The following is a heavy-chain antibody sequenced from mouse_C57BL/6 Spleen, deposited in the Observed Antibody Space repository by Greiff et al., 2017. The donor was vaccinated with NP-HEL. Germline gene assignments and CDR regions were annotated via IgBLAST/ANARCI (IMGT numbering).Heavy chain of an antibody. Sequence: QVQLQQPGAELVKPGASVKLSCKASGYTFTSYWMQWVKQRPGQGLEWIGEIDPSDSYTNYNQKFKGKATLTVDTSSSTAYMQLSSLTSEDSAVYYCARIWSYYARDYWGQGTSVTVSS. V-gene: IGHV1-50*01. CDR3: ARIWSYYARDY. J-gene: IGHJ4*01. D-gene: IGHD1-1*02. CDR2: IDPSDSYT. CDR1: GYTFTSYW.